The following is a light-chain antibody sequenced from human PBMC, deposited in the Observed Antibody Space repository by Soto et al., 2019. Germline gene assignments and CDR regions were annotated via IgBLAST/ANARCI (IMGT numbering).Light chain of an antibody. J-gene: IGKJ3*01. CDR2: AAS. CDR1: QGISNY. V-gene: IGKV1-27*01. Sequence: DIQMTQSPSSLSASVGDRVTITCRASQGISNYLAWYQQKPGKVPKLLIYAASTLQSGVPSRFSGSASGTEFTATISSLEPEDDATYYCQKYNCGPFTFGPGTKVDI. CDR3: QKYNCGPFT.